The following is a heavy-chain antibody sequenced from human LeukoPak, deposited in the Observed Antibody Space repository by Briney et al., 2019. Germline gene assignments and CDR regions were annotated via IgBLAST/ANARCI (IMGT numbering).Heavy chain of an antibody. J-gene: IGHJ4*02. CDR2: ISGSGGST. D-gene: IGHD5-12*01. V-gene: IGHV3-23*01. Sequence: GGSLRLSCAASGFTFSSYAMSWVRQAPGKGLEWVSAISGSGGSTYYADSVKGRFTISRDNAKNSLYLQMNSLRAEDTAVYYCARGRYSGYDGNTEMATINVYWGQGTLVTVSS. CDR1: GFTFSSYA. CDR3: ARGRYSGYDGNTEMATINVY.